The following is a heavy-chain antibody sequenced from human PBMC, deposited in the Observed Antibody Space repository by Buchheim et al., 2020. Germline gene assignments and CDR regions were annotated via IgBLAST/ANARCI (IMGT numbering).Heavy chain of an antibody. D-gene: IGHD4-11*01. CDR1: GFTFSSYS. Sequence: EVQLVESGGGLVQPGGSLRLSCAASGFTFSSYSMNWVRQAPGKGLEWVSYISSDTSTIYYADSVKGRFTISSDNAKNSLYLQMSSLRAEDTAVYYCARGYSDSNYGYYYYGMDVWGQGAT. V-gene: IGHV3-48*01. CDR2: ISSDTSTI. J-gene: IGHJ6*02. CDR3: ARGYSDSNYGYYYYGMDV.